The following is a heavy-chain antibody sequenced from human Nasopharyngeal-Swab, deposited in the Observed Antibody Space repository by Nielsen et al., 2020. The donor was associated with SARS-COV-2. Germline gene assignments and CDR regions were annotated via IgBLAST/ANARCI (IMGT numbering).Heavy chain of an antibody. V-gene: IGHV1-46*01. D-gene: IGHD4-17*01. CDR1: GYTFTSYY. J-gene: IGHJ6*02. CDR2: INPSGGST. CDR3: ARDLTATVTTNYYYGMDV. Sequence: ASVKVSCKASGYTFTSYYMHWARQAPGQGLEWMGIINPSGGSTSYAQKFQGRVTMTRDTSTSTVYMELSSLRSEDTAVYYCARDLTATVTTNYYYGMDVWGQGTTVTVSS.